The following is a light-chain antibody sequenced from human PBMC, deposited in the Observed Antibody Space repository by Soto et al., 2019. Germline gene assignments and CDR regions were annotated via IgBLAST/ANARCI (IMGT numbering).Light chain of an antibody. CDR2: DVS. CDR1: QSVTSY. CDR3: QQRSNWPPLT. V-gene: IGKV3-11*01. J-gene: IGKJ4*01. Sequence: EIVLTQSPATLSLSPGERATLSCRASQSVTSYLAWYQQKPGQAPRLLIYDVSNRATGIPARFSGSGSGTDFTLTISSLEPEDFAVYYCQQRSNWPPLTFGGGTKVEIK.